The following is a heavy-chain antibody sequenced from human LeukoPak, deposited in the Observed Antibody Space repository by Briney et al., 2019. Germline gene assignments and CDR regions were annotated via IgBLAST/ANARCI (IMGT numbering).Heavy chain of an antibody. CDR1: GLAFSSYG. CDR2: IRSNRRGT. J-gene: IGHJ3*01. D-gene: IGHD2-21*01. V-gene: IGHV3-23*01. Sequence: GRSLRLSCAASGLAFSSYGMSWVRHASGKGLECVSTIRSNRRGTFYADSVKGRFTISRDNSKNTLSLEMNSLRAEDTALYYCAKDIKVGDGSLWLDAFDLWGQGTMVTVSS. CDR3: AKDIKVGDGSLWLDAFDL.